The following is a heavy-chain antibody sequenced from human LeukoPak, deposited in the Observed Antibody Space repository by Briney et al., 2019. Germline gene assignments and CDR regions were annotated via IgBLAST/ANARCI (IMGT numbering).Heavy chain of an antibody. J-gene: IGHJ4*02. CDR1: GLTFSSHW. V-gene: IGHV3-74*01. Sequence: GGSLRLSCAASGLTFSSHWMHWVRQAPGKGLVWVSRITNDGSSTTYADSVKGRFTISRDNGKNMLYLQVNSLRAEDTAVYYCARGTVAGKAPYWGQGTLVTVSS. CDR2: ITNDGSST. CDR3: ARGTVAGKAPY. D-gene: IGHD6-19*01.